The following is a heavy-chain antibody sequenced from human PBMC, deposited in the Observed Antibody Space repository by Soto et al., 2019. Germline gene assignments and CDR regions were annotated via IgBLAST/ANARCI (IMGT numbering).Heavy chain of an antibody. CDR3: ARDLEGGYSYGLNWFDP. CDR2: ISAYNGNT. Sequence: QVQLVQSGAEVKKPGASVKVSCKASGYTFTSYGISWVRQAPGQGLKGMGWISAYNGNTNYAQKLQGRVTMTTDTSTSTAYMELRSLRSDDTAVYYCARDLEGGYSYGLNWFDPWGQGTLVTVSS. V-gene: IGHV1-18*01. CDR1: GYTFTSYG. J-gene: IGHJ5*02. D-gene: IGHD5-18*01.